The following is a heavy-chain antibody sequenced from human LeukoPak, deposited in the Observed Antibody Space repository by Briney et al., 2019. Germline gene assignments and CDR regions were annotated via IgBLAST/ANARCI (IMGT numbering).Heavy chain of an antibody. CDR3: ASLKRGYYGSGSYYTLDY. D-gene: IGHD3-10*01. Sequence: SETLSLTCAVYGGSFSGYYWSWIRQPPGKGLEWIGEINHSGSTNYNPSLKSRVTISVDTSKNQFSLTLSSVTAADTAVYYCASLKRGYYGSGSYYTLDYWGQGTLVTVSS. CDR1: GGSFSGYY. V-gene: IGHV4-34*01. CDR2: INHSGST. J-gene: IGHJ4*02.